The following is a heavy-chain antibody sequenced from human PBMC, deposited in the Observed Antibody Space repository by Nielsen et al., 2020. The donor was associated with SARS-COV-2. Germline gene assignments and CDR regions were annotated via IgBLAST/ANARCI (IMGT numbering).Heavy chain of an antibody. D-gene: IGHD4-17*01. CDR2: INPSTGGS. V-gene: IGHV1-2*06. CDR3: ARTRAVTSNDAFDI. J-gene: IGHJ3*02. Sequence: ASVKVSCKAFGYTFTAYYMHWVRQAPGQGPEWMGRINPSTGGSNYAQKFQGRVTLTRDTSLSTVFMELSRLTSDDTALYYCARTRAVTSNDAFDIWGQGTLVRVSS. CDR1: GYTFTAYY.